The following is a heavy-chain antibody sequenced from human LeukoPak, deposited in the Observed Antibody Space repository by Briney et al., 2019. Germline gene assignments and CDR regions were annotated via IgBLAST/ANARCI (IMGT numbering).Heavy chain of an antibody. Sequence: SETLSLTCAVYGGSFSTYYWSWIRQPPGKGLEWIGEINHSGSTNYNPSLESRVTISVDTSKNQFSLKLSSVTAEDTALYCCASDHGQSTLLNWGQGTLVTVSS. D-gene: IGHD4-17*01. CDR1: GGSFSTYY. V-gene: IGHV4-34*01. J-gene: IGHJ4*02. CDR3: ASDHGQSTLLN. CDR2: INHSGST.